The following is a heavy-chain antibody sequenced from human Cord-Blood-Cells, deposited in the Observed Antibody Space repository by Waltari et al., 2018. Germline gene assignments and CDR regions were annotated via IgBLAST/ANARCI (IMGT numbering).Heavy chain of an antibody. J-gene: IGHJ6*02. Sequence: ASGFTFSGSAMHWVRQASGKGLEWVGRIRSKANSYATAYAASVKGRFTISRDDSKNTAYLQMNSLKTEDTAVYYCTRRRESYSGSYYYYYGMDVWGQGTTVTVSS. CDR2: IRSKANSYAT. V-gene: IGHV3-73*01. D-gene: IGHD1-26*01. CDR3: TRRRESYSGSYYYYYGMDV. CDR1: GFTFSGSA.